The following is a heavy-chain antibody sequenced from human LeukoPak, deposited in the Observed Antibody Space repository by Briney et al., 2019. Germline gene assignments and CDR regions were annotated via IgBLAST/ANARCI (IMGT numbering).Heavy chain of an antibody. CDR3: ASPFMTTVTTGYFDY. Sequence: PSETLSLTCAVYGGSFSGYYWSWIRQPPGKGLEWIGEINHSGSTNYNPSLKSRVTISVDTSKNQFSLKLSSVTAADTAVYYCASPFMTTVTTGYFDYWGQGTLVTVSS. V-gene: IGHV4-34*01. CDR2: INHSGST. D-gene: IGHD4-17*01. CDR1: GGSFSGYY. J-gene: IGHJ4*02.